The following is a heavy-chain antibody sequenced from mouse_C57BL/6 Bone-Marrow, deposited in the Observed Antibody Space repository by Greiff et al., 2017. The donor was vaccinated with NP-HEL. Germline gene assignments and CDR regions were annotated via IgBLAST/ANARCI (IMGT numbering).Heavy chain of an antibody. CDR1: GYSINSDY. J-gene: IGHJ4*01. Sequence: EVQGVESGPGLAKPSQTLSLTCSVTGYSINSDYWNWIRKFPGNKLEYMGYISYSGSTYYNPSLKSRISITRDTSKNQYYLQLNSVTTEDTATYYCARSPLWLRRNYYAMDYWGQGTSVTVSS. V-gene: IGHV3-8*01. D-gene: IGHD2-2*01. CDR2: ISYSGST. CDR3: ARSPLWLRRNYYAMDY.